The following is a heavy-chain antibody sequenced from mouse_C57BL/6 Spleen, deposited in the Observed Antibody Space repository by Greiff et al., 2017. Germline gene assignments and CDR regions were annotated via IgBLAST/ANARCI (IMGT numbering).Heavy chain of an antibody. V-gene: IGHV1-50*01. J-gene: IGHJ4*01. CDR1: GYTFTSYW. Sequence: VQLQQPGAELVKPGASVKLSCKASGYTFTSYWMQWVKQRPGQGLEWIGEIDPSDSYTNYNQQFKGKATLTVDTSSSTAYMQLSSLTSEDSAVYYCARWGADAMDYWGQGTSVTVSS. D-gene: IGHD3-3*01. CDR3: ARWGADAMDY. CDR2: IDPSDSYT.